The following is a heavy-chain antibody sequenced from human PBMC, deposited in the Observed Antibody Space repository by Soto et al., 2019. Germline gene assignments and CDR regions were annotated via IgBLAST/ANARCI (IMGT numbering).Heavy chain of an antibody. CDR3: ASVVVGATRQTGSDH. CDR2: VHSSGGT. J-gene: IGHJ4*02. V-gene: IGHV4-39*01. D-gene: IGHD2-15*01. Sequence: TLSLTCTVSHGSITSGDYFWAWIRQPPGKGLEFIGSVHSSGGTYYSPSLKGRASISIDKSKNQFSLKLTSVNAGDTAVYFCASVVVGATRQTGSDHWGQGTLVTVSS. CDR1: HGSITSGDYF.